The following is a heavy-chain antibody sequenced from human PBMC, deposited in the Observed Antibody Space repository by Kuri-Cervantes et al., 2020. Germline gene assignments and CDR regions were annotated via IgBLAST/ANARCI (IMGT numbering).Heavy chain of an antibody. Sequence: SETLSLTCTVSGGSISSGGYYWSWIRQHPGKGLEWIGYIYYSGSTYYNPSLKSRVTISVDTSKNQFSLKLSSVTAADTAVYYCARQHDSSGYYFVAFDIWGQGTMVTVSS. CDR1: GGSISSGGYY. V-gene: IGHV4-39*01. D-gene: IGHD3-22*01. J-gene: IGHJ3*02. CDR2: IYYSGST. CDR3: ARQHDSSGYYFVAFDI.